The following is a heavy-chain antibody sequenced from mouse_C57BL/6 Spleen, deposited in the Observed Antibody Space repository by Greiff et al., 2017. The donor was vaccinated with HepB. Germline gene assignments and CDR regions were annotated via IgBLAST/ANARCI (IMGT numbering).Heavy chain of an antibody. CDR3: ARRSVYYDYDADY. CDR1: GYTFTSYW. J-gene: IGHJ2*01. D-gene: IGHD2-4*01. V-gene: IGHV1-50*01. CDR2: IDPSDSYT. Sequence: QVHVKQPGAELVKPGASVKLSCKASGYTFTSYWMQWVKQRPGQGLEWIGEIDPSDSYTNYNQKFKGKATLTVDTSSSTAYMQLSSLTSEDSAVYYCARRSVYYDYDADYWGQGTTLTVSS.